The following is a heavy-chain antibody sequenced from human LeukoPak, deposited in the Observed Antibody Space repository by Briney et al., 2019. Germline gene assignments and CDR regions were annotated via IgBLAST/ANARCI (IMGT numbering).Heavy chain of an antibody. Sequence: SVKVSCKASGGTFSSYAISWVRQAPGQGLEWMGGIIPIFGTANYAQKFQGRVTITADESTSTAYMELSSLRSEDTAVYYCARGHSLIAAAVEFWGQGTLVTVSS. CDR1: GGTFSSYA. CDR3: ARGHSLIAAAVEF. D-gene: IGHD6-13*01. V-gene: IGHV1-69*01. CDR2: IIPIFGTA. J-gene: IGHJ4*02.